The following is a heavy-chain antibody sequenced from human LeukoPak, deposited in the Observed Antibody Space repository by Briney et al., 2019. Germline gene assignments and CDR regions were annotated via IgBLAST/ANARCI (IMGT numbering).Heavy chain of an antibody. J-gene: IGHJ4*02. V-gene: IGHV1-2*02. Sequence: ASVKVSCKASVYTFTGYYMHWVRQAPGQGLEWMGWINPNSGGTNYAQKFQGRVTMTRDTSISTAYMELSRLRSDDTAVYYCAREYLAVAGLSFDYWGQGTLVTVSS. D-gene: IGHD6-19*01. CDR3: AREYLAVAGLSFDY. CDR2: INPNSGGT. CDR1: VYTFTGYY.